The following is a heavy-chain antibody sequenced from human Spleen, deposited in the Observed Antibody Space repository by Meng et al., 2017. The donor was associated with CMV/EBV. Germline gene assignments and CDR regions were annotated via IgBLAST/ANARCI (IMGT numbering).Heavy chain of an antibody. CDR3: ASLWFGELFRAY. V-gene: IGHV4-34*01. J-gene: IGHJ4*02. CDR1: GGSFVGYS. D-gene: IGHD3-10*01. Sequence: TWAVFGGSFVGYSWSWIRQPPGKGLEWIGEINHSGSTNYNPSLKSRVTISVDTSKNQFSLKLSSVTAADTAVYYCASLWFGELFRAYWGQGTLVTSPQ. CDR2: INHSGST.